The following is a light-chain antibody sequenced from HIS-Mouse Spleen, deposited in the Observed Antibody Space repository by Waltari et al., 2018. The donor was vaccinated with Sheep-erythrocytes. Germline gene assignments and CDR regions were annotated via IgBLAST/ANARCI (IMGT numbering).Light chain of an antibody. Sequence: QSALTQPPSASGSPGQSVTISCTGTSSDVGGYNYVSWYQQHPGKAHKLMIYDVSKRPSGVPDRFSGSKSGNTASLTISGLQAEDEADYYCCSYAGSYNHVFATGTKVTVL. CDR3: CSYAGSYNHV. CDR2: DVS. CDR1: SSDVGGYNY. V-gene: IGLV2-8*01. J-gene: IGLJ1*01.